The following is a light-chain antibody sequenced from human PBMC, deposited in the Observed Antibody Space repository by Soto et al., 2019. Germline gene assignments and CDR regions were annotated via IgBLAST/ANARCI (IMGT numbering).Light chain of an antibody. CDR2: EVS. CDR1: SSDVGGYNS. J-gene: IGLJ1*01. CDR3: SSYAGSSNDV. Sequence: QSVLTQPPSASGSPGQSVTISCTGTSSDVGGYNSVSWYQHHPGKAPKLMIYEVSKRPSGVPDRFSGSKSANTASLTVSGLQAEDEADYYCSSYAGSSNDVFGTGTKVTVL. V-gene: IGLV2-8*01.